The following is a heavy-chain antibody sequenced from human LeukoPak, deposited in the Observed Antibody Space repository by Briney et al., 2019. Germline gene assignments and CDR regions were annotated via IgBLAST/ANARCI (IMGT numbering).Heavy chain of an antibody. J-gene: IGHJ6*02. D-gene: IGHD3-9*01. V-gene: IGHV1-2*02. CDR1: GYTFTGYY. CDR3: ARSSITISYGMDV. Sequence: GASVKVSCKASGYTFTGYYMHWVRQAPGQGLEWMGWINPNSGGTNYAQKFQGRVTITRDTSASTAYMELSSLRSEDTAVYYCARSSITISYGMDVWGQGTTVTVSS. CDR2: INPNSGGT.